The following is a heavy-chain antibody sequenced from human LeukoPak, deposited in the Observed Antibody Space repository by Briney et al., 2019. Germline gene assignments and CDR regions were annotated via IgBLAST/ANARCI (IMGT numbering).Heavy chain of an antibody. D-gene: IGHD5/OR15-5a*01. J-gene: IGHJ5*02. CDR1: GYTFTSYD. Sequence: GASVKVSCKASGYTFTSYDINWVRQATGQGLEWMGWMNPNSGNTGYAQKFQGRVTITADESTSTAYMELSSLRSEDTAVYYCAPLGLRFRYGFDPWGQGTLVTVSS. CDR2: MNPNSGNT. CDR3: APLGLRFRYGFDP. V-gene: IGHV1-8*01.